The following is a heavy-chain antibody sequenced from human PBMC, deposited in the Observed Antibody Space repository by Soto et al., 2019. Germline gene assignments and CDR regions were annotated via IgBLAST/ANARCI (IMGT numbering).Heavy chain of an antibody. CDR2: IGGSGGNR. Sequence: DVQLLESGGGLVQPGGYLRLYCAASGFNFNAYAMTWVRQAPGKGLGWVSAIGGSGGNRYYAGAVRCRFTISRDNSKDTVDLQMNSLRVEDTAVYYCARVASDYINSVDHWGQGILVSVSS. V-gene: IGHV3-23*01. CDR1: GFNFNAYA. CDR3: ARVASDYINSVDH. J-gene: IGHJ4*02. D-gene: IGHD4-4*01.